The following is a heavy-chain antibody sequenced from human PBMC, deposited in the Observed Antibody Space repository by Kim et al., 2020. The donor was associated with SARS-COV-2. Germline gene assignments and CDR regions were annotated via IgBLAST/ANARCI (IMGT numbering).Heavy chain of an antibody. D-gene: IGHD6-13*01. V-gene: IGHV1-69*13. CDR2: IIPIFGTA. J-gene: IGHJ6*02. CDR1: GGTFSSYA. CDR3: ARYDQNLAAADVTSRDNYYYYYGMDV. Sequence: SVKVSCKASGGTFSSYAISWVRQAPGQGLEWMGGIIPIFGTANYAQKFQGRVTITADESTSTAYMELSSLRSEDTAVYYCARYDQNLAAADVTSRDNYYYYYGMDVWGQGTTVTVSS.